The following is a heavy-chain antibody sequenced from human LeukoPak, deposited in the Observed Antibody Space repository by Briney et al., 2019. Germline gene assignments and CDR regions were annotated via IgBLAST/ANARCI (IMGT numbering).Heavy chain of an antibody. D-gene: IGHD3-22*01. CDR3: ARDLETYYYDSSGYYYAYFDY. CDR2: INPNSGGT. V-gene: IGHV1-2*02. J-gene: IGHJ4*02. CDR1: GYTFTGYY. Sequence: ASVKVSCKASGYTFTGYYMRWVRQAPGQGLEWMGWINPNSGGTNYAQKFQGRVTMTRDTSISTAYMELSRLRSDDTAVYYCARDLETYYYDSSGYYYAYFDYWGQGTLVTVSS.